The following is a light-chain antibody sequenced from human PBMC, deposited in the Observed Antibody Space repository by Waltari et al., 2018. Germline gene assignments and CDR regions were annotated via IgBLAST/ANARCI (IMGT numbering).Light chain of an antibody. CDR3: QQSYITPLT. J-gene: IGKJ4*01. Sequence: DIQMTQSPAYLSATVRRRGTITSPASQTIRSNLNWDQQKAGQAPKPLMYAASSLQSGVPPSFSGTGSGTDFTLTISSLQPEDFATYYFQQSYITPLTLGRGTKVEIK. CDR1: QTIRSN. V-gene: IGKV1-39*01. CDR2: AAS.